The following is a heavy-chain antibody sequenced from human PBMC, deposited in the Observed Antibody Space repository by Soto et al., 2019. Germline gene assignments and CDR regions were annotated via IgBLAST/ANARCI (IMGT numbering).Heavy chain of an antibody. D-gene: IGHD3-3*01. CDR2: INHTGGT. Sequence: SETLSLTRAFDCGRVNGYYWNWMRQPPVKGLEWIKEINHTGGTHYNPSIKSIVTMSVDTSKNQFALRLSSVTAADTAIYYCATRITVFGLLIPPFDPWCQGTQV. V-gene: IGHV4-34*01. CDR1: CGRVNGYY. CDR3: ATRITVFGLLIPPFDP. J-gene: IGHJ5*02.